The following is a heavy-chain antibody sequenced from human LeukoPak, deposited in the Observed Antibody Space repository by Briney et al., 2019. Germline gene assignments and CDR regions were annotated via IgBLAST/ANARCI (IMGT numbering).Heavy chain of an antibody. D-gene: IGHD3-9*01. CDR1: GLIFINAW. Sequence: RAGGSLRLSCAASGLIFINAWMNWVRQAPGKGLEWVGHIKSKTDGGATDYAAPVKGRFTISRDNSKNTLYLQMNSLRAEDTAVCYCAKEYDILTGYQGLRTFDYWGQGTLVTVSS. J-gene: IGHJ4*02. V-gene: IGHV3-15*07. CDR2: IKSKTDGGAT. CDR3: AKEYDILTGYQGLRTFDY.